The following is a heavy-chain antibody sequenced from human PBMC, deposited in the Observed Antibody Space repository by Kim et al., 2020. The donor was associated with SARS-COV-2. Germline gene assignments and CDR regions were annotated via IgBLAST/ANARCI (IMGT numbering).Heavy chain of an antibody. V-gene: IGHV3-33*05. D-gene: IGHD3-22*01. CDR1: GFTFSSYG. Sequence: GGSLRLSCAASGFTFSSYGMHWVRQAPGKGLEWVAVISYDGSNKYYADSVKGRFTISRDNSKNTLYLQMKSLRAEDTAVYYCARGNPMIVVANDYWGQGT. CDR2: ISYDGSNK. J-gene: IGHJ4*02. CDR3: ARGNPMIVVANDY.